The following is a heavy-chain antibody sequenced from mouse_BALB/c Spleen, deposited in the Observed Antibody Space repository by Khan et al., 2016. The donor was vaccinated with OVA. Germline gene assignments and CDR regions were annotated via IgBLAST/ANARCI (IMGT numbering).Heavy chain of an antibody. J-gene: IGHJ3*01. D-gene: IGHD2-14*01. V-gene: IGHV1-4*01. CDR3: AREGAYYRSDGWFSY. CDR1: GYTFTTYT. Sequence: QIQLVQSGAELARPGASVKMSCKASGYTFTTYTMHWVKQRPGQGLEWIGYINPSNGYTNYNQKFKDKSTLTADKSSSTAYMQLSSLTSDYSAVYYCAREGAYYRSDGWFSYWGRGTLVTVSA. CDR2: INPSNGYT.